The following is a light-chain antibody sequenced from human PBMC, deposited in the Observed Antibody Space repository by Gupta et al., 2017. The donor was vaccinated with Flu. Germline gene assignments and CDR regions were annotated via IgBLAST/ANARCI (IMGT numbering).Light chain of an antibody. CDR1: SSDVGGYEF. CDR2: DVS. V-gene: IGLV2-11*01. CDR3: FSYAGSFTFV. Sequence: VTISCTGTSSDVGGYEFVSCDQHHPAKAHNLMIYDVSRRPAGVPDRFSGSKSGNTASLTVSGLQAKDEADYYCFSYAGSFTFVFGTGTKVTVL. J-gene: IGLJ1*01.